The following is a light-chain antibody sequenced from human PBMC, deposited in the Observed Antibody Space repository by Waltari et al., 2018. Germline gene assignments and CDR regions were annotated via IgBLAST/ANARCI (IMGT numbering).Light chain of an antibody. J-gene: IGKJ5*01. CDR3: QQRSKWPIT. V-gene: IGKV3-11*01. CDR1: QSVSSS. Sequence: EIVLTQSPATLSLSPGERATLSCRASQSVSSSLGWYQQRPGQAPRLLIYDASSRAPGIPARFSGSESGTDFTLTISSLEPEDFAVYYCQQRSKWPITFGQGTRLGIK. CDR2: DAS.